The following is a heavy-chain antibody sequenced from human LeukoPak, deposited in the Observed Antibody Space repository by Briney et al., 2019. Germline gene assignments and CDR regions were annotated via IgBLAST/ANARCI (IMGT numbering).Heavy chain of an antibody. CDR1: GYTLTELS. CDR3: ATDRAYFGSGNFFDY. D-gene: IGHD3-10*01. CDR2: FDPEDGET. J-gene: IGHJ4*02. V-gene: IGHV1-24*01. Sequence: ASVKVSCKVSGYTLTELSMHWVRQAPGKGLEWMGGFDPEDGETIYAQKFQGRVTMTEGTSTDTAYMELSSLRSEDTAIYYCATDRAYFGSGNFFDYWGQGTLVTVSS.